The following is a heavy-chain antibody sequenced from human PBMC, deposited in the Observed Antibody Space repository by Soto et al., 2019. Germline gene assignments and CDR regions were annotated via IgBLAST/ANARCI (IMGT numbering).Heavy chain of an antibody. CDR1: GFTFSSYA. CDR2: ISGSGGST. V-gene: IGHV3-23*01. D-gene: IGHD2-15*01. Sequence: VQLLESGGGLVQPGGSLRLSCAASGFTFSSYAMSWVRQAPGKGLEWVSAISGSGGSTYYADSVKGRFTISRDNSKNTLYLQMNSLRAEDTAVYYCAKDREVVVAATPLGAFDIWGQGTMVTVSS. J-gene: IGHJ3*02. CDR3: AKDREVVVAATPLGAFDI.